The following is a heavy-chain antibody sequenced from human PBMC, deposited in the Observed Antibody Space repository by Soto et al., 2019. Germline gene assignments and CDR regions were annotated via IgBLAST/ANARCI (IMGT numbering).Heavy chain of an antibody. CDR2: IIPIFGTA. V-gene: IGHV1-69*13. Sequence: ASVKVSCKASGGTFSSYAISWVRQAPGQGLEWMGGIIPIFGTANYAQKFRGRVTITADESTSTAYMELSSLRSEDTAVYYCARDRGKRITMIVPPWFDPWGQGTLVTGSS. J-gene: IGHJ5*02. CDR1: GGTFSSYA. CDR3: ARDRGKRITMIVPPWFDP. D-gene: IGHD3-22*01.